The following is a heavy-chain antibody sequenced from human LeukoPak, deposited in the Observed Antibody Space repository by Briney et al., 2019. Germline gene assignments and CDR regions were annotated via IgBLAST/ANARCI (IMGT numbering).Heavy chain of an antibody. J-gene: IGHJ4*02. CDR2: VKPDSGSS. V-gene: IGHV1-2*02. CDR1: GYTFTAYY. Sequence: ASVKVSCKASGYTFTAYYIHWLRQAPGQGPEWMGWVKPDSGSSHYAQKFQGRATMTRETSSNSVYMDLTGLKSDDTAVYYCARARVPIAVAGLYYFDHWGQGALVTVSS. CDR3: ARARVPIAVAGLYYFDH. D-gene: IGHD6-19*01.